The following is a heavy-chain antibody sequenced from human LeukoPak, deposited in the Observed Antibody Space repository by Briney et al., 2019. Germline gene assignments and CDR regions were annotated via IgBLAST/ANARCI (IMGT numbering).Heavy chain of an antibody. CDR3: ARLAVVGATVGFDF. CDR2: INQDEGEI. CDR1: GFSFSTFW. Sequence: GGSLRLSCAASGFSFSTFWMGWVRQAPGKGLDWVANINQDEGEIYYADSVRGRFTISRDNAKNSLFLQMNSLRVEDTALYYCARLAVVGATVGFDFWGQRTLVTVSS. V-gene: IGHV3-7*01. J-gene: IGHJ4*02. D-gene: IGHD1-26*01.